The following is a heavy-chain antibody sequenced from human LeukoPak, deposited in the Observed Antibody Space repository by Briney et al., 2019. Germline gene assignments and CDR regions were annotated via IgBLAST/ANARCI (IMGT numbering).Heavy chain of an antibody. CDR1: GFTFSSYG. CDR2: IRYDGSNK. J-gene: IGHJ6*03. V-gene: IGHV3-30*02. CDR3: ASAPPGIFNYYYMDV. D-gene: IGHD3-10*01. Sequence: GGSLRLSCAASGFTFSSYGMHWVRQAPGKGLEWVAFIRYDGSNKYYADSVKGRFTISRDNAKNSLYLQMNSLRAEDTALYYCASAPPGIFNYYYMDVWGKGTTVTVSS.